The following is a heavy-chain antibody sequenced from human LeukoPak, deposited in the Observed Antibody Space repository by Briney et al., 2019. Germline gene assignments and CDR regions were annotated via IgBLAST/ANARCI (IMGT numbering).Heavy chain of an antibody. CDR1: GGSFSGYY. D-gene: IGHD5-18*01. Sequence: ETLSLTCAVYGGSFSGYYWSWIRPPPGKGLEWIGEINHSGSTNYNPSLKSRVTISVDTSKNQFSLKLSSVTAADTAVYYCARGTTPVVNSFDYWGQGTLVTVSS. V-gene: IGHV4-34*01. CDR2: INHSGST. J-gene: IGHJ4*02. CDR3: ARGTTPVVNSFDY.